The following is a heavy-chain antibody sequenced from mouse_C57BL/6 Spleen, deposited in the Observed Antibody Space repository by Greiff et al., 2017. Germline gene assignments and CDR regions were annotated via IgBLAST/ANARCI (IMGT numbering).Heavy chain of an antibody. D-gene: IGHD4-1*01. CDR3: ARTGTGNAMDY. Sequence: EVKLLESGPGLAKPSQTLSLTCSVTGFSITSDYWNWIRKFPGNKLEYMGYISYGGSSYYYPSLKSRISITRDTSKNQSYLQFDSVTTEDTATYYCARTGTGNAMDYWGQGTSVTVSS. J-gene: IGHJ4*01. CDR1: GFSITSDY. CDR2: ISYGGSS. V-gene: IGHV3-8*01.